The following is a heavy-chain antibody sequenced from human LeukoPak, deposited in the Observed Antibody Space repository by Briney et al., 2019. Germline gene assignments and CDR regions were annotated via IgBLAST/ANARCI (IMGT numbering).Heavy chain of an antibody. Sequence: SGGSLRLSCAASGFTFSSYWMSWVRQAPGEGLEWVAKINQDGTEKAYVDSVRGRFTISRDNAKNSLFLQMNSLRAEDTAVYYCAAVDTAMVEYYFDYWGQGTLVTVSS. J-gene: IGHJ4*02. CDR3: AAVDTAMVEYYFDY. CDR2: INQDGTEK. D-gene: IGHD5-18*01. CDR1: GFTFSSYW. V-gene: IGHV3-7*03.